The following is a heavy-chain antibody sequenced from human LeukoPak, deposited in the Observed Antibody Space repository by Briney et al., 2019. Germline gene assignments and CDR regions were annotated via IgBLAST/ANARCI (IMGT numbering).Heavy chain of an antibody. CDR1: GYTFSGTGWF. D-gene: IGHD3-10*01. CDR2: THSNNGDT. V-gene: IGHV1-2*02. Sequence: GASVKVSCKASGYTFSGTGWFLYWLRQAPGQGLECVGWTHSNNGDTMYARKFQDRVAMTRDSSISTAYMELSGLRPDDTAVYYCARDGPAQMVEFDYWGQGTLVTVSS. J-gene: IGHJ4*02. CDR3: ARDGPAQMVEFDY.